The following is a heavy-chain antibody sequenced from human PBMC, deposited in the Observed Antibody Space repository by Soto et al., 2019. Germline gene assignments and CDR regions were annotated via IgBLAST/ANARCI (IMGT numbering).Heavy chain of an antibody. D-gene: IGHD3-16*01. J-gene: IGHJ5*02. V-gene: IGHV4-34*01. CDR2: INHVGGT. Sequence: PSETLSLTCAVYGGFLSESYWTWIRQPPGKGLEWIGEINHVGGTNYNPSLKSRVTMSVDTSQNQFSLRLISVTAADTAMYFCVRRRYEVPSSVLWLDPWGQGTPVTVSS. CDR1: GGFLSESY. CDR3: VRRRYEVPSSVLWLDP.